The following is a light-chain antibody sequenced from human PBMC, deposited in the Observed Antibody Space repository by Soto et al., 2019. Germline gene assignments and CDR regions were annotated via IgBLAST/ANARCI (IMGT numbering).Light chain of an antibody. J-gene: IGKJ3*01. CDR3: QKYNSAPVT. CDR2: AAS. Sequence: DIQMTQSPSSLSAPIEHRATTTCRASQGFSNNSDWYPQKRGKVLKLLIYAASTLQSGVPSRFSGSGSGTDFTLTISSRQPEDVATYYCQKYNSAPVTCGPGTKGDIK. CDR1: QGFSNN. V-gene: IGKV1-27*01.